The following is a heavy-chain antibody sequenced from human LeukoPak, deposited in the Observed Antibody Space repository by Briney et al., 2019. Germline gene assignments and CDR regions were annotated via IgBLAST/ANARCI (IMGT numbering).Heavy chain of an antibody. D-gene: IGHD2-15*01. CDR2: IYPGDSDT. Sequence: KVSCKASGYTFTSYGISWVRQAPGQGLEWMGIIYPGDSDTRYSPSFQGQVTISADKSISTAYLQWSSLKASDTAMYYCARAGYCSGGSCYWDDAFDIWGQGTMVTVSS. J-gene: IGHJ3*02. CDR1: GYTFTSYG. V-gene: IGHV5-51*01. CDR3: ARAGYCSGGSCYWDDAFDI.